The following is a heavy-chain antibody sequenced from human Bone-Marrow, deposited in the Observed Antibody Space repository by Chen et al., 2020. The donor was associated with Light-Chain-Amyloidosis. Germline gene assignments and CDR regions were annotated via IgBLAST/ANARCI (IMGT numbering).Heavy chain of an antibody. CDR2: MNSDAKST. V-gene: IGHV3-74*01. CDR1: GVTLSGYW. D-gene: IGHD3-16*01. Sequence: EVRLVESGGGLVQPGGSLRLSCAAYGVTLSGYWMHWVRQTPGKGLVWVSRMNSDAKSTNHAHSVKGRFTFSRYYSNNARYLQRNSLRGEDTAGYYWAGGGWGGAWDYWGQGTRVTFSS. J-gene: IGHJ4*02. CDR3: AGGGWGGAWDY.